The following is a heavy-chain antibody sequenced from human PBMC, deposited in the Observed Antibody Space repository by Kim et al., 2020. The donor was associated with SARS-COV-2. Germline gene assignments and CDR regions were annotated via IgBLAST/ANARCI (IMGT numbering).Heavy chain of an antibody. V-gene: IGHV6-1*01. D-gene: IGHD3-10*01. J-gene: IGHJ6*02. CDR1: GDSVSSNSAA. Sequence: SQTLSLTCAISGDSVSSNSAAWNWIRQSPSRGLEWLGRTYYRSKWYNDYAVSVKSRITINPDTSKNQFSLQLNSVTPEDTAVYYCARRTKLAVLLWFGESPGAYGMDVWGQGTTVTVSS. CDR2: TYYRSKWYN. CDR3: ARRTKLAVLLWFGESPGAYGMDV.